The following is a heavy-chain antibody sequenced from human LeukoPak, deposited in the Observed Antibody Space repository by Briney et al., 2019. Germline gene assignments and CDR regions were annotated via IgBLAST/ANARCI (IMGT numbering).Heavy chain of an antibody. Sequence: SETLSLTCTVSGGSISSYYWSWIRQPPGKGLEWTGYIYYSGSTNYNPSLKSRVTISVDTSKNQFSLKLSSVTAADTAVYYCARVGTYGSGSYLSWLDYWGQGTLVTVSS. V-gene: IGHV4-59*01. CDR3: ARVGTYGSGSYLSWLDY. CDR2: IYYSGST. J-gene: IGHJ4*02. CDR1: GGSISSYY. D-gene: IGHD3-10*01.